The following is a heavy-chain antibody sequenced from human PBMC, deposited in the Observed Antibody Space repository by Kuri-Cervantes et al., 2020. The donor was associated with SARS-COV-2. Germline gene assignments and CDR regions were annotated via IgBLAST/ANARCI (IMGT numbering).Heavy chain of an antibody. D-gene: IGHD2-21*01. Sequence: ESLKISCTVSGGSMSTYFWSWIRQPPGKELEWIGYIHYRGSSKYNPSLTTRVTISMDTSENQFSLKLSSVTAADTAVYYRARHLYCGGDCYPGWFDPWGQGTLVTVSS. V-gene: IGHV4-59*08. J-gene: IGHJ5*02. CDR2: IHYRGSS. CDR3: ARHLYCGGDCYPGWFDP. CDR1: GGSMSTYF.